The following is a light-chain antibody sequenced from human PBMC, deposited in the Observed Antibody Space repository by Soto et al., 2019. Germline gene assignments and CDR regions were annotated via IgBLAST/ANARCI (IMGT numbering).Light chain of an antibody. Sequence: QSVLSQPAYVSGSPGQSITISCTGTSSDVGAQNFVSWFQQHPGEAPKLIIFEVSNRPSGASDRFSGSKSGNTASLAISGLQAEDEADYLCCPSTTLNNYVFGNGNKVTV. CDR2: EVS. J-gene: IGLJ1*01. V-gene: IGLV2-14*01. CDR3: CPSTTLNNYV. CDR1: SSDVGAQNF.